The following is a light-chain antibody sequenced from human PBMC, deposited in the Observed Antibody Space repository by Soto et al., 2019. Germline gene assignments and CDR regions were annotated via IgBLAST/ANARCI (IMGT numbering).Light chain of an antibody. V-gene: IGKV3-15*01. J-gene: IGKJ1*01. CDR1: QGLSSN. CDR3: QQYNNWPPKT. CDR2: GAS. Sequence: EIVMTQSPATLSVSPGERATLSCRASQGLSSNLAWYQQKPGQAPRLLIYGASTRATGIPARFSGSGSGTEFTLTISSLQSEDFAVYYCQQYNNWPPKTFGQGTKVEIK.